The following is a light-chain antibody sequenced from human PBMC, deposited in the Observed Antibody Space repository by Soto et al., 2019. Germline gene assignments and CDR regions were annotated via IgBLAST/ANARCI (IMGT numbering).Light chain of an antibody. CDR2: EVT. J-gene: IGLJ2*01. Sequence: QSALTQPPSASGSPGQSVTISCTGTSSDVGAYNYVSWYQQHPGKAPRLVIYEVTKRPSGVPERFSGSKSGNTASLTVSALQADDEADYYCSSYSGAYTLVVFGGGTKLTVI. CDR1: SSDVGAYNY. V-gene: IGLV2-8*01. CDR3: SSYSGAYTLVV.